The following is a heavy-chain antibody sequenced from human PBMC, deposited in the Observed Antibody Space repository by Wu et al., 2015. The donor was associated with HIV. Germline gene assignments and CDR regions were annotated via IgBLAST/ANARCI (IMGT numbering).Heavy chain of an antibody. Sequence: QVQLVQSGAEVKNPGASVKVSCTASGYTFSDYYIHWVRQAPGQGLEWMGWINPNSGGTNYAQNFQGRVTMTRDTFISTAYMELSSLRSDDTAVYYCARVRALPNAFDIWGQGTVVTVSS. CDR2: INPNSGGT. J-gene: IGHJ3*02. CDR3: ARVRALPNAFDI. V-gene: IGHV1-2*02. CDR1: GYTFSDYY.